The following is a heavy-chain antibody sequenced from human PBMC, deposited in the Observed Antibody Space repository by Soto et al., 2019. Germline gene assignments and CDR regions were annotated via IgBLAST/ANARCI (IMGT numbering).Heavy chain of an antibody. CDR3: ARNYPATLSAFDI. CDR1: GFTFSSYW. Sequence: GGSLRLSCAASGFTFSSYWMSWVRQAPGKGLEWVANIKQDGSEKYYVDSVKGRFTISRDNAKNSLYLQMNSLRAEDTAVYYCARNYPATLSAFDIWGQGTMVTVSS. CDR2: IKQDGSEK. V-gene: IGHV3-7*01. D-gene: IGHD1-7*01. J-gene: IGHJ3*02.